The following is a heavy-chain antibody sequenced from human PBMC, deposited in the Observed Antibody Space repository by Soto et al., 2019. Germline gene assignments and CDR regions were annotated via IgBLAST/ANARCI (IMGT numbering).Heavy chain of an antibody. CDR3: ARVPGRCSSTSCHGMDV. D-gene: IGHD2-2*01. CDR1: GGTFSSYT. J-gene: IGHJ6*02. Sequence: SVKVSCKASGGTFSSYTISWVRHAPGQGLEWMGRIIPILGIANYAQKFQGRVTITADKSTSTAYMELSSLRSEDTAVYYCARVPGRCSSTSCHGMDVWGQGTTVTVSS. V-gene: IGHV1-69*02. CDR2: IIPILGIA.